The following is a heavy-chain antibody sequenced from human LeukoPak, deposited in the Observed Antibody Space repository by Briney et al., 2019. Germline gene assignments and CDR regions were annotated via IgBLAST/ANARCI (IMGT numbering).Heavy chain of an antibody. V-gene: IGHV3-7*03. D-gene: IGHD3-22*01. J-gene: IGHJ4*02. CDR2: IKQDGSEK. CDR3: ARGGVTMIVPIL. Sequence: GGSLRLSCAASGFTFSSYWMSWVRQAPGTGLEWVANIKQDGSEKYYVDSVKGRFTISRDNSKNTLYLQMNSLRAEDTAVYYCARGGVTMIVPILWGQGTLVTVSS. CDR1: GFTFSSYW.